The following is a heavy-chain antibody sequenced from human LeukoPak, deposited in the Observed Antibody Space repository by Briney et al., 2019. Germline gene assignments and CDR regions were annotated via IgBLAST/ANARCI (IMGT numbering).Heavy chain of an antibody. CDR3: ARDGYYDSSGKGFDY. CDR2: IYYSGST. CDR1: GGSISSGGYY. J-gene: IGHJ4*02. V-gene: IGHV4-31*03. D-gene: IGHD3-22*01. Sequence: SETLSLTCTVSGGSISSGGYYWSWIRQHPGKGLEWIGYIYYSGSTYYNPSLKSRVTISVDTSKNQFSPKLSSVTAADTAVYYCARDGYYDSSGKGFDYWGQGTQVTVSS.